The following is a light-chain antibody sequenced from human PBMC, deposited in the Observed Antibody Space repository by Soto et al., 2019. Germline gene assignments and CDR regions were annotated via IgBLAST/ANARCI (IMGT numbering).Light chain of an antibody. CDR1: QTISSW. V-gene: IGKV1-5*03. J-gene: IGKJ4*01. Sequence: DIQMTQSPSTLSGSVGDRVTITCRASQTISSWLAWYQQKPGKAPKLLIYKASTLKSGVPSRFSGRGSGTDFTLIISSLQPEDFASYYCQQTYSVPLTFGGGTKVDIK. CDR2: KAS. CDR3: QQTYSVPLT.